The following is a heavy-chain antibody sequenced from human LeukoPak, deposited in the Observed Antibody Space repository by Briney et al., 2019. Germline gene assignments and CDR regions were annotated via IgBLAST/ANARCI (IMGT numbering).Heavy chain of an antibody. CDR1: GFTFSSYW. D-gene: IGHD2-8*01. CDR3: ARDVRYCTNGVCYSDAFDI. CDR2: IKQDGSEK. V-gene: IGHV3-7*01. Sequence: PGGSLRLSCAASGFTFSSYWMSWVRQAPGKGLEWVANIKQDGSEKYYVDSVKGRFTISRDNAKNSLYLQMNSLRAEDTAVYYCARDVRYCTNGVCYSDAFDIWGQGTMVTVSS. J-gene: IGHJ3*02.